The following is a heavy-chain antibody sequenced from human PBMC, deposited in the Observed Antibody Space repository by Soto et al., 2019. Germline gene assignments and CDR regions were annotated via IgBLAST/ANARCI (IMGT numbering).Heavy chain of an antibody. J-gene: IGHJ4*02. CDR2: IYTSGST. CDR3: ARGPLLPYYDFWRPPDYFDY. CDR1: GGSISSYY. D-gene: IGHD3-3*01. Sequence: PSETLSLTCTVSGGSISSYYWSWIRQPAGKGLEWSGRIYTSGSTNYNPSLKSRVTMSVDTSKNQFSLKLSSVTAADTAVYYCARGPLLPYYDFWRPPDYFDYWGQGTLVPVSS. V-gene: IGHV4-4*07.